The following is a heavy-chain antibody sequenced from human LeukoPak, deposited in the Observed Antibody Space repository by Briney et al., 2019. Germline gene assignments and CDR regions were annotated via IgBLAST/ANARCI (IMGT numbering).Heavy chain of an antibody. CDR1: GGSFSGYY. D-gene: IGHD6-13*01. J-gene: IGHJ4*02. CDR3: ARVGAAAVRY. CDR2: INHSGST. Sequence: SETLSLTCAVYGGSFSGYYWSWIRRPPGKGLEWIGEINHSGSTNYNPSLKSRVAISVDTSKNQFSLKLSSVTAADTAVYYCARVGAAAVRYWGQGTLVTVYS. V-gene: IGHV4-34*01.